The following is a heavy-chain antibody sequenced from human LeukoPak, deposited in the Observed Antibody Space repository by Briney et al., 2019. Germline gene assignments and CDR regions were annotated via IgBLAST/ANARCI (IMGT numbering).Heavy chain of an antibody. J-gene: IGHJ3*02. CDR3: ARANSYGSYDAFDI. D-gene: IGHD5-18*01. CDR2: ISAYNGNT. CDR1: GYTFTSYG. V-gene: IGHV1-18*01. Sequence: ASVKVSCKASGYTFTSYGISGVRQAPGQGLEWMGWISAYNGNTDYAQNLQGRVTMTTDTFTSTAYMDLRSLRSDDTAVYYCARANSYGSYDAFDIWGQGTMVTVSS.